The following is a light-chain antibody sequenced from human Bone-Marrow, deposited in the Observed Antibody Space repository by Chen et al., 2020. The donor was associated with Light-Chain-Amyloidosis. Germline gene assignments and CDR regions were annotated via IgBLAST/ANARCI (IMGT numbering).Light chain of an antibody. CDR1: QGIGTY. V-gene: IGKV3-11*01. CDR3: QQRSSWPSIT. Sequence: VLTQSPATLSLSPGERASLFCTASQGIGTYLAWYRQQPGQAPRLLIYDASNRATDIPVRFTAWGSGTDFTLTITNLEPEDFAVYYCQQRSSWPSITFGQGTRLEIK. CDR2: DAS. J-gene: IGKJ5*01.